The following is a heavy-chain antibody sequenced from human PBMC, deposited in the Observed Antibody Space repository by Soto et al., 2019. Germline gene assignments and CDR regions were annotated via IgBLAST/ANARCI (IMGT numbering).Heavy chain of an antibody. J-gene: IGHJ4*02. D-gene: IGHD2-21*02. CDR1: GFTFSSYG. CDR3: AKDKNLAYCGGDCYYRDY. V-gene: IGHV3-30*18. CDR2: ISYDGSNK. Sequence: QVQLVESGGGVVQPGRSLRLSCAASGFTFSSYGMHWVRQAPGKGLEWVAVISYDGSNKYYADSVKGRFTISRDNSKNTLXLQMNSLRAEDTAVYYCAKDKNLAYCGGDCYYRDYWGQGTLVTVSS.